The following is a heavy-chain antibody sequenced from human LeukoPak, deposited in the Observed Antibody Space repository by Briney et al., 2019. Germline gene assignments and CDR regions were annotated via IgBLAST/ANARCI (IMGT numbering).Heavy chain of an antibody. CDR1: GFTFSSYG. Sequence: GGSLRLSCAASGFTFSSYGMHWVRQAPGKGLEWVAVISYDGSNKYYADSVKGRFTISRDNSKNTLYLQMNSLRAEDTAVYYCAKSYSGYSYGHVYYYGMDVWGQGTTVTVSS. V-gene: IGHV3-30*18. CDR2: ISYDGSNK. J-gene: IGHJ6*02. D-gene: IGHD5-18*01. CDR3: AKSYSGYSYGHVYYYGMDV.